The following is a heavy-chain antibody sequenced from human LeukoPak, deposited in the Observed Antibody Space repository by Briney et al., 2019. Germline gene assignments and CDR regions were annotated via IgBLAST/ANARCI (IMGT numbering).Heavy chain of an antibody. J-gene: IGHJ4*02. D-gene: IGHD3-16*01. Sequence: ASVKVSCKASGYTFTSYGISWVRQAPGQGLEWMGWISAYNGNTNYAQKLQGRVTMTTDTSTSTAYMELRSLRSDDTAVYYCARVVMITFGGVIAKDYRGQGTLVTLSS. CDR2: ISAYNGNT. CDR3: ARVVMITFGGVIAKDY. CDR1: GYTFTSYG. V-gene: IGHV1-18*01.